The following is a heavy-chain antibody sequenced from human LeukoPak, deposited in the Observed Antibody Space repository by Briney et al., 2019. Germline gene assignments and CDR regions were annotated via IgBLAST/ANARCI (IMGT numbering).Heavy chain of an antibody. Sequence: GGSLRLSCATSGLTFRTTWMHWVRQAPGKGLMWVSRMNGEGTSIDYADSVKGRFTVSRDYAKNTLFLQMNNLRTEDTALYFCATARNFRFEYWGQGSLVIVSA. CDR1: GLTFRTTW. CDR3: ATARNFRFEY. CDR2: MNGEGTSI. D-gene: IGHD1-7*01. J-gene: IGHJ4*02. V-gene: IGHV3-74*01.